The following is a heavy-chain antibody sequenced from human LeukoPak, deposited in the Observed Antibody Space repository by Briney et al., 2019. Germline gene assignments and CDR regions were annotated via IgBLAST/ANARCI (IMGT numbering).Heavy chain of an antibody. V-gene: IGHV4-39*01. Sequence: SETLSLTCTVSGGSISSSSYYWGWIRQPPGKGLEWIGNIYYTGSTHYNPSLKSRVTISIDTSKNQFSLKLSSVTAADTAVYHCVRGVRIWGQGTIVTVSS. CDR1: GGSISSSSYY. J-gene: IGHJ3*02. CDR2: IYYTGST. D-gene: IGHD3-10*01. CDR3: VRGVRI.